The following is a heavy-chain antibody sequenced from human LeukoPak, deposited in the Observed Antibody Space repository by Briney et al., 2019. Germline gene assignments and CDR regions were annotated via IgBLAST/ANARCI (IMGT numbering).Heavy chain of an antibody. CDR1: GFTFSSYA. J-gene: IGHJ4*02. Sequence: GGSLRLSCAASGFTFSSYAMSWVRQAPGKGLEWVSAISGSGGSTYYADSVKGRFTISRDNSKNTLYLQMNSLRAEGTAVYYCAKYLGSYRYYFDYWGQGTLVTVSS. D-gene: IGHD3-16*02. V-gene: IGHV3-23*01. CDR2: ISGSGGST. CDR3: AKYLGSYRYYFDY.